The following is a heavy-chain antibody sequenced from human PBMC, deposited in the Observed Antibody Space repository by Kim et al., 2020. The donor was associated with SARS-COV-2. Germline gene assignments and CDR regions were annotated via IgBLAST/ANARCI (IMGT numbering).Heavy chain of an antibody. V-gene: IGHV4-34*01. D-gene: IGHD1-26*01. Sequence: SNPSLKSRVTISVDTSKNQFSLKLSSVTAADTAVYYCAGVNSGSYYVGDYWGQGTLVTVSS. J-gene: IGHJ4*02. CDR3: AGVNSGSYYVGDY.